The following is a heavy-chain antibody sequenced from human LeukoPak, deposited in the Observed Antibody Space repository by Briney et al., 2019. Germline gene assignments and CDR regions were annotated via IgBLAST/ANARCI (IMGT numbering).Heavy chain of an antibody. J-gene: IGHJ4*02. Sequence: ASVKVSCKASGYTFTGYYMHWVRQAPGQGLKWMGWMDPNSDNTGYAQKFQGRVTMTRNTSISTAYMELSSLRSEDTAVYYCARRGVGTHFDYWGQGSLVTVSS. CDR2: MDPNSDNT. CDR1: GYTFTGYY. V-gene: IGHV1-8*02. CDR3: ARRGVGTHFDY. D-gene: IGHD1-1*01.